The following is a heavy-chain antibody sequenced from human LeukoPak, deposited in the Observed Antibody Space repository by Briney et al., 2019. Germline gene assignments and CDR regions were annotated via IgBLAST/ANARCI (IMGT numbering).Heavy chain of an antibody. J-gene: IGHJ4*02. CDR2: IYTSGST. V-gene: IGHV4-61*02. CDR3: ARASYSYDIDGWVPFDY. CDR1: GGSISSGSYY. Sequence: SQTLSLTCTVSGGSISSGSYYWSWIRQPAGKGLEWIGRIYTSGSTNYNPSLKSRVTISGDTSKNQFSLRLSSVTAADTAVYYCARASYSYDIDGWVPFDYWGQGTLVTVSS. D-gene: IGHD3-22*01.